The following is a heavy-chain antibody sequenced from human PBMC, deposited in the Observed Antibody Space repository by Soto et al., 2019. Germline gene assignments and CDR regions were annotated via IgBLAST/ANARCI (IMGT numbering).Heavy chain of an antibody. Sequence: QITLNESGPTVVRPTETLTLTCRFSGFSLTTSGVGVGWVRQSPGKAPEWLALIYWDDDKRYSESLKSWLTITKATSKNQVVLTVANLDPTDTATYYCAHRVLRTVFGLVTTTAIYFDFWGQGTPVAVSS. J-gene: IGHJ4*02. V-gene: IGHV2-5*02. CDR2: IYWDDDK. CDR1: GFSLTTSGVG. D-gene: IGHD3-3*01. CDR3: AHRVLRTVFGLVTTTAIYFDF.